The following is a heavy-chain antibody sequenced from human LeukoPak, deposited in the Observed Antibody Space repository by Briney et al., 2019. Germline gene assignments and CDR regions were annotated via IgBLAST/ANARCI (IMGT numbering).Heavy chain of an antibody. V-gene: IGHV3-7*01. J-gene: IGHJ1*01. CDR3: ARELVVGPAGYFQD. CDR2: TNQDGSEK. D-gene: IGHD2-8*02. CDR1: GFTFRNYW. Sequence: GGSLRLSCVASGFTFRNYWMSWVRRAPGKGLEWVANTNQDGSEKYYVDSVKGRFTISRDNAKNSLYLQMNSLRAEDTAVYYCARELVVGPAGYFQDWGQGTLVTVSS.